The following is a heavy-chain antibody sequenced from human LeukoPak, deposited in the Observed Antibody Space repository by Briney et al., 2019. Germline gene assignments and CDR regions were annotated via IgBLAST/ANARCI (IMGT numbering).Heavy chain of an antibody. CDR1: GFTFSNYW. CDR3: ARDLSAGVVVAAASDY. V-gene: IGHV3-7*01. D-gene: IGHD2-15*01. CDR2: IKHDGSED. J-gene: IGHJ4*02. Sequence: GGSLRLSCAASGFTFSNYWMTWVRQAPGKGLERVANIKHDGSEDYYLDSVKGRFTISRDNAKSSMWLQMNSLRDEDTAVYYCARDLSAGVVVAAASDYWGQGTLVTVSS.